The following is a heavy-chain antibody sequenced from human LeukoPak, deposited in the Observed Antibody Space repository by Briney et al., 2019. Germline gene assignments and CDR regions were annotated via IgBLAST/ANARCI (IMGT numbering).Heavy chain of an antibody. J-gene: IGHJ4*02. CDR3: AGTGSYFRY. Sequence: SQTLSLTCAISGDSVSSNSATWNWLRQSPSRGLEWLGRTYYRSKWYFDYGMSVKSRITINPDTSKNQFSLQLHSVTPDDTAVYFCAGTGSYFRYWDQGTLVTVSS. CDR1: GDSVSSNSAT. D-gene: IGHD1-26*01. V-gene: IGHV6-1*01. CDR2: TYYRSKWYF.